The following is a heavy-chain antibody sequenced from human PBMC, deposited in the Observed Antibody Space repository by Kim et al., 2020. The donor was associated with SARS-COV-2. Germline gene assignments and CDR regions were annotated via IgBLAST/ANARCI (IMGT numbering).Heavy chain of an antibody. CDR2: ISWDGGST. V-gene: IGHV3-43*01. J-gene: IGHJ4*02. Sequence: GGSLRLSCAASGFTFDDYTMHWVRQAPGKGLEWVSLISWDGGSTYYADSVKGRFTISRDNSKNSLYLQMNSLRTEDTALYYCAKDVAKGSYGFFLDYWGQGTLVTVSS. D-gene: IGHD3-16*01. CDR3: AKDVAKGSYGFFLDY. CDR1: GFTFDDYT.